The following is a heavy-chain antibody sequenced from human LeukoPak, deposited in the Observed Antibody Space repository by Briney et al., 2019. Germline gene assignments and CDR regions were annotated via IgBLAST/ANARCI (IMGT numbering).Heavy chain of an antibody. CDR1: GFIFSSYW. J-gene: IGHJ4*02. CDR3: AKDGHYSNFYFDY. D-gene: IGHD4-11*01. V-gene: IGHV3-74*01. Sequence: GGSLRLSCAASGFIFSSYWMHWVHQAPGKGPAWVSRIKSDGSSPSYADSVKGRFTISRDNAKNTVYLQMNSLRAEDTAVYYCAKDGHYSNFYFDYWGQGTLVTVSS. CDR2: IKSDGSSP.